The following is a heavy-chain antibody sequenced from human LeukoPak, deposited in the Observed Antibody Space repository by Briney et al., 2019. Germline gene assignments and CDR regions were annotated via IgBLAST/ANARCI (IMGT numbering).Heavy chain of an antibody. CDR2: IYHSGST. CDR3: ARVPRSGWSPGAFDI. J-gene: IGHJ3*02. D-gene: IGHD6-19*01. V-gene: IGHV4-4*02. CDR1: GGSISSSNW. Sequence: SETLSLTCAVSGGSISSSNWWSWVRQPPGKGLEWIGEIYHSGSTNYNPSLKSRVTISVDKSKNQFSLKLSSVTAADTAVYYCARVPRSGWSPGAFDIWGQGTMVTVSS.